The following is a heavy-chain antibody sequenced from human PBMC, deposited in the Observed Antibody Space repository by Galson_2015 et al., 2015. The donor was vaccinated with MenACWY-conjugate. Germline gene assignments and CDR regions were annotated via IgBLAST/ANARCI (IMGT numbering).Heavy chain of an antibody. CDR2: IKQDGTEI. CDR1: GFTFSTYW. J-gene: IGHJ6*03. CDR3: AKTPLGYYHYVDV. Sequence: SLRLSCAASGFTFSTYWMSWVRQAPGKGLEWVASIKQDGTEISYVDSMKGRFTISRDNAKNSLYLQLNSLRAEDTAVYYCAKTPLGYYHYVDVWGKGTTVTVSS. V-gene: IGHV3-7*03.